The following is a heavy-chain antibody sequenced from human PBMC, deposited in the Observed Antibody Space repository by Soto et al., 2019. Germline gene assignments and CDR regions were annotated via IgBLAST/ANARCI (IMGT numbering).Heavy chain of an antibody. CDR1: GYTFTIYA. V-gene: IGHV1-3*01. CDR2: INAGNGNT. Sequence: ASVKVSCKASGYTFTIYAMHWVLQAPGQRLEWMGWINAGNGNTKYSQKFQGRVTITRDTSASTAYMELSSLRSEDTAVYYCARGAMVDFWSGPGYNWFDPWGQGTLVTVSS. D-gene: IGHD3-3*01. CDR3: ARGAMVDFWSGPGYNWFDP. J-gene: IGHJ5*02.